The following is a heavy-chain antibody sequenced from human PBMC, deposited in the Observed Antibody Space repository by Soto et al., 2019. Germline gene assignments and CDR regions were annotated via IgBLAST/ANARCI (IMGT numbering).Heavy chain of an antibody. CDR2: IIPNFDTP. CDR3: ARPYYDSSGYYLWDFDY. D-gene: IGHD3-22*01. J-gene: IGHJ4*02. Sequence: QVQLVQSGAEVKKPGSSVKLSCKASGDSFNTFAVTWVRQAPGQGLEWMGGIIPNFDTPNYAQKFQVRVTIIADKYTSTPDMELSSLRSADTAVYYCARPYYDSSGYYLWDFDYWGQGTLVTVS. CDR1: GDSFNTFA. V-gene: IGHV1-69*06.